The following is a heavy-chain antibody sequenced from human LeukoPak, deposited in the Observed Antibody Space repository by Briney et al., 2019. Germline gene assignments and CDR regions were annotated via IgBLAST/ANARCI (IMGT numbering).Heavy chain of an antibody. CDR2: INTDGSST. CDR1: GFTFSGYR. CDR3: ARDAPYCSSTNCYPI. J-gene: IGHJ3*02. Sequence: QAGGSLRLSCAASGFTFSGYRMHWVRQAPGKGLVWVSHINTDGSSTTYVDSVKGRFTISRDNAKNTLYLQMNSLRAEDTAVYYCARDAPYCSSTNCYPIWGQGTMVTVSS. V-gene: IGHV3-74*01. D-gene: IGHD2-2*01.